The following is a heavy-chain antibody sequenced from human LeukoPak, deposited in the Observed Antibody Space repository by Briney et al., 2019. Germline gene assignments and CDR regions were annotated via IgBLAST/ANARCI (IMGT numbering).Heavy chain of an antibody. CDR2: IWNDGINK. CDR3: ARAEVPAAIKSGAFDI. J-gene: IGHJ3*02. V-gene: IGHV3-33*01. D-gene: IGHD2-2*01. CDR1: GFTFSSYG. Sequence: GWSLRLSCAASGFTFSSYGMHWVRQAPGKGLEWVAVIWNDGINKYYADSVKGRFTISRDNSKNTLYLQMNSLRAEDTAVYYCARAEVPAAIKSGAFDIWGQGIMVTVSS.